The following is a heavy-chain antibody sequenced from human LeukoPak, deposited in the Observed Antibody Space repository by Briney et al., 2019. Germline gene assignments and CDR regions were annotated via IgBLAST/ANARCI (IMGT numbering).Heavy chain of an antibody. Sequence: GGSLRLSCAASGFTLGDYYMSWIRQAPGKGLEWVSYISSSGSSIYYADSVKGRFTISRDNAENSLYLQMNSLRVDDTAVYFCARDGPSGYNSYLYWGQGTLVTVSS. V-gene: IGHV3-11*04. CDR3: ARDGPSGYNSYLY. D-gene: IGHD5-12*01. CDR1: GFTLGDYY. CDR2: ISSSGSSI. J-gene: IGHJ4*02.